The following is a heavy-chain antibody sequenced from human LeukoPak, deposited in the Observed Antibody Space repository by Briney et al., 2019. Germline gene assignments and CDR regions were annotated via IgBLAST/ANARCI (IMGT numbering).Heavy chain of an antibody. V-gene: IGHV5-51*01. CDR3: ARGYCSTTSCYYFDL. J-gene: IGHJ4*02. CDR1: GYSFTNYW. CDR2: IYPTDSDT. Sequence: GESLKISCKASGYSFTNYWIGWVRQMPGKGLEWMGIIYPTDSDTRYSPSFQGQVTISADKSISTAYLQWSSLKASDAAMYYCARGYCSTTSCYYFDLWGQGTLVTVSS. D-gene: IGHD2-2*01.